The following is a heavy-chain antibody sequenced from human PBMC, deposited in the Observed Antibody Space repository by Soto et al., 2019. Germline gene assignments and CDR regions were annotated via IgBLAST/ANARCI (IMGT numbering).Heavy chain of an antibody. CDR1: GYTFSSYA. D-gene: IGHD6-19*01. CDR3: ARDGAVAGDSNFDY. Sequence: ASVKVSCKASGYTFSSYAMHWVRQAPGQRLEWMGWINAGNGNTKYSQKFQGRVTITRDTSASTAYMELSSLRSEDTAVYYCARDGAVAGDSNFDYWGQGTLVTVSS. CDR2: INAGNGNT. V-gene: IGHV1-3*01. J-gene: IGHJ4*02.